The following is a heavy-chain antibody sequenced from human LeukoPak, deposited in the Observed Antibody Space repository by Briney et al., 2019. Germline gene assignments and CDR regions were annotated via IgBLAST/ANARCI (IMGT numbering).Heavy chain of an antibody. CDR1: GFTFNTYS. Sequence: GGSLRLSCAASGFTFNTYSMNWVRQAPGKGLEWLSYITSSSSTIYYADSVKGRFTISRDNAKNSLYLQMNSLRAEDTAVYYCTKVRLLGALDDAFDVWGQGTTVTVSS. V-gene: IGHV3-48*04. D-gene: IGHD7-27*01. CDR3: TKVRLLGALDDAFDV. J-gene: IGHJ3*01. CDR2: ITSSSSTI.